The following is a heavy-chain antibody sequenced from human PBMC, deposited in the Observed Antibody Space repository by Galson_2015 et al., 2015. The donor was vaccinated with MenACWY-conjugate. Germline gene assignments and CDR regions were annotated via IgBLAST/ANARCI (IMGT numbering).Heavy chain of an antibody. V-gene: IGHV3-66*02. D-gene: IGHD3-16*01. J-gene: IGHJ4*02. CDR2: IYSGGST. Sequence: SLRLCCAVSGFTVSSDYMSWVRQAPGKGLEWVSVIYSGGSTYYADSVKGRFTISRDSSKNTLFLQMNSLRPEDTAVFYCARGGGGRFHYWGQGALVTVSS. CDR1: GFTVSSDY. CDR3: ARGGGGRFHY.